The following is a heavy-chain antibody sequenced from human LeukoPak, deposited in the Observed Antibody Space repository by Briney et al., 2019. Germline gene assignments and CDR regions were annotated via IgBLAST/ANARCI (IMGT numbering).Heavy chain of an antibody. J-gene: IGHJ4*02. D-gene: IGHD1-26*01. CDR1: GFNFNSYT. CDR2: ISYDGGDK. V-gene: IGHV3-30*04. CDR3: VRSWKLLQNFDS. Sequence: GGSLRLSCAASGFNFNSYTVHWVRQAPGKGLEWVAVISYDGGDKFYADSVKGRFTISRDNSKSTLYLEMNNLRTEDTAVYLCVRSWKLLQNFDSWGQGTLVTVSS.